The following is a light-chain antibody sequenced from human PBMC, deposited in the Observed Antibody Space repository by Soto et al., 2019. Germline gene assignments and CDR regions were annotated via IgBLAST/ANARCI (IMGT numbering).Light chain of an antibody. V-gene: IGKV3D-15*01. CDR3: QQYNNWPGT. J-gene: IGKJ1*01. Sequence: EIVLTQSPGTLSLSPGERATLSCRASQSVSSSYLAWYQQKPGQAPRLLIYGASNRATGIPGRFSGSGSGTEFTLTIGSLQSEDCALYYCQQYNNWPGTFGQGTKVDIK. CDR1: QSVSSSY. CDR2: GAS.